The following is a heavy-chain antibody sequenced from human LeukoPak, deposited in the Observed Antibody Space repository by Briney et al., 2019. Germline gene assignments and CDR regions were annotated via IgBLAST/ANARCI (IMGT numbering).Heavy chain of an antibody. J-gene: IGHJ3*02. CDR1: GYTFISYY. CDR2: INPSGGTT. V-gene: IGHV1-46*01. D-gene: IGHD2-15*01. CDR3: ARDLTVVAVVSPVRRGALDI. Sequence: ASVKVSCKASGYTFISYYLHWVRQAPGQGLEWMGIINPSGGTTSHTQKFQGRVTMTRDTSTSTVYMELNSLRSEDTAVYYCARDLTVVAVVSPVRRGALDIWGQGTMVTVSS.